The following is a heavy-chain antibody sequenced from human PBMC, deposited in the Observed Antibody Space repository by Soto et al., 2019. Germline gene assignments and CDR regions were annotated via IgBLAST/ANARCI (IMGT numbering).Heavy chain of an antibody. V-gene: IGHV4-61*01. Sequence: LETRSLACSVSGGSVRSGSYYWSWIRQPPGKGLEWIGYIYYSGTTNYNPSLKSRVTISADTSKNQFSLKLSSVTAADTAVYYCARGDNYYDSSGRLAYWGQGTLVTVSS. CDR2: IYYSGTT. J-gene: IGHJ4*02. CDR3: ARGDNYYDSSGRLAY. D-gene: IGHD3-22*01. CDR1: GGSVRSGSYY.